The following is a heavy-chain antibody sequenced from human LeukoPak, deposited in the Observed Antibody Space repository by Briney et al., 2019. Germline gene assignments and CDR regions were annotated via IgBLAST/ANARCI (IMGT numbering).Heavy chain of an antibody. J-gene: IGHJ4*02. CDR1: GFTFDDYG. CDR2: INWNGGST. V-gene: IGHV3-20*04. CDR3: ARRRCSSTSCTEGYYFDY. Sequence: GGSLRLSCAASGFTFDDYGMNWVRQAPGKGLEWVSGINWNGGSTGYADSVKGRFTISRDNAKNSLYLQMNSLRAEDTALYYCARRRCSSTSCTEGYYFDYWGQGTLVTVSS. D-gene: IGHD2-2*01.